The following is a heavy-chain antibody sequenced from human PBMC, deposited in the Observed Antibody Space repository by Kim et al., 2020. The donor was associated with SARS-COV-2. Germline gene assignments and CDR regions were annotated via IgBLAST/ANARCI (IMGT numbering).Heavy chain of an antibody. V-gene: IGHV4-34*01. J-gene: IGHJ5*02. CDR1: GGSFSGYY. D-gene: IGHD1-1*01. CDR2: INHSGST. CDR3: ARARWNHHYWFDP. Sequence: SETLSLTCAVYGGSFSGYYWSWIRQPPGKGLEWIGEINHSGSTNYNPSLKSRVTISVDTSKNQFSLKLSSVTAAATAVYYCARARWNHHYWFDPWGQGTLVTVSP.